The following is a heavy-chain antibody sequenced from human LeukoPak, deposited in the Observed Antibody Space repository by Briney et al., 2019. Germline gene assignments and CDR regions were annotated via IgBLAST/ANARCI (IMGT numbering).Heavy chain of an antibody. J-gene: IGHJ6*02. D-gene: IGHD3-10*01. CDR3: ARDPSRFGELWGYYYYGMDV. CDR1: GGSISSYY. Sequence: SETLSLTCTVSGGSISSYYWSWIRQPPGKGLEWIGYIYYSGSTNYNPYLKSRVTISVDTSKNQFSLKLSSVTAADTAVYYCARDPSRFGELWGYYYYGMDVWGQGTTVTVSS. CDR2: IYYSGST. V-gene: IGHV4-59*01.